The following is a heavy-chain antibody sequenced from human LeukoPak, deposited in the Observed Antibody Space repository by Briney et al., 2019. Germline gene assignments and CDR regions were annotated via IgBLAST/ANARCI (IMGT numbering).Heavy chain of an antibody. D-gene: IGHD3-22*01. CDR3: ATRRSYYDNGGYYYPFDH. CDR1: GLTFSSYA. Sequence: GGSLRLSCAASGLTFSSYAMSWVRQAPGKGLEWVSGISGSGGSTYYADSVNGRFTISRDNSENTLYLQIHSLRAEDTAVYYCATRRSYYDNGGYYYPFDHWGQGTLVTVSS. J-gene: IGHJ4*02. CDR2: ISGSGGST. V-gene: IGHV3-23*01.